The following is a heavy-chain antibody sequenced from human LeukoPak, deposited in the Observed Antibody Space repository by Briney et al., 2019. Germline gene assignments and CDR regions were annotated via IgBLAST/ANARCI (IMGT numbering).Heavy chain of an antibody. CDR2: IRSKANSYAT. CDR1: GFTFSGSA. CDR3: TRSPPGIAAAGTSDY. J-gene: IGHJ4*02. V-gene: IGHV3-73*01. D-gene: IGHD6-13*01. Sequence: PSGGSLRLSRAASGFTFSGSAMHWVRQASGKGLEWVGRIRSKANSYATAYAASVKGRFTISRDDSKNTAYLQMNSLKTEDTAVYYCTRSPPGIAAAGTSDYWGQGTLVTVAS.